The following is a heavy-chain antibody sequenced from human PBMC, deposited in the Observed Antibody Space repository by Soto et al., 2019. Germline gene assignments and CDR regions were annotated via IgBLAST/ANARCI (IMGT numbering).Heavy chain of an antibody. CDR1: GGSFTSNNW. CDR3: ASRDPGTSVDY. J-gene: IGHJ4*02. CDR2: IYRTGST. V-gene: IGHV4-4*02. D-gene: IGHD1-7*01. Sequence: QVQLQESGPGLVKPSGTLSLTCAVSGGSFTSNNWWTWVRQPPGQGLEWIGEIYRTGSTNYNPSLKSRVTISLAKSENQFSVKVTSLTAADTAVYYCASRDPGTSVDYWGQGTLVTVSS.